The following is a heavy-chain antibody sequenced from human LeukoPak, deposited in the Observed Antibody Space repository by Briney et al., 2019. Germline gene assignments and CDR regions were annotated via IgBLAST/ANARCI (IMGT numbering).Heavy chain of an antibody. CDR1: GGSISSGSYY. J-gene: IGHJ4*02. D-gene: IGHD5-18*01. CDR3: ARSYTAMVIYFDY. V-gene: IGHV4-39*01. Sequence: SETLSLTCTVSGGSISSGSYYWGWTRQPPGKGLEWIGTIYYSGSTYDNPSLKSRVTISVDTSKNQFSLKLSSVTATDTAVYYCARSYTAMVIYFDYWGQGTLVTVSS. CDR2: IYYSGST.